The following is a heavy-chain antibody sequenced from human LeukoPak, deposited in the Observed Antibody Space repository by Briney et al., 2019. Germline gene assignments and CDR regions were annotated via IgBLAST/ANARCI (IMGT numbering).Heavy chain of an antibody. Sequence: PGGSLRLSCAASGFTFSSYAMSWVRQAPGKGLEWVSAISGSGGSTYYADSVKGRFTISRDNSKNTLYLQMSSLRAEDTAVYYCAKDPFPYDTGGSGDYWGQGTLVTVSS. CDR1: GFTFSSYA. J-gene: IGHJ4*02. CDR3: AKDPFPYDTGGSGDY. D-gene: IGHD2-8*02. CDR2: ISGSGGST. V-gene: IGHV3-23*01.